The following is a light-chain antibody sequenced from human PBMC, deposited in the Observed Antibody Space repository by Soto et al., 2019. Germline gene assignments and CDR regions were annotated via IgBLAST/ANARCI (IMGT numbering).Light chain of an antibody. Sequence: QSVLTQPPSASGTPGQRVTISCSGSSSNIGSNTVNWYQQLPGTAPKLLIYSNNQRPSGVPDRFSGSKSGTSASLAISGLQAEDEAESYCAAWGDRRNGLVFGGGTKVTVL. CDR1: SSNIGSNT. CDR3: AAWGDRRNGLV. J-gene: IGLJ2*01. V-gene: IGLV1-44*01. CDR2: SNN.